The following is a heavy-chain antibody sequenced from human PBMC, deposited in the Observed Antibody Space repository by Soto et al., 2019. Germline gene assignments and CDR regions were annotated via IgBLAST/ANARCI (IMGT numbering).Heavy chain of an antibody. D-gene: IGHD3-3*01. J-gene: IGHJ5*02. CDR3: ARGGSITIFGGFDP. V-gene: IGHV1-8*01. CDR1: GYTFTSYD. Sequence: ASVKVSCKASGYTFTSYDINWARQATGQGLEWMGWMNPNSGNTGYAQKFQGRVTMTRNTSISTAYMELSSLRSEDTAVYYCARGGSITIFGGFDPWGQGTLVTVSS. CDR2: MNPNSGNT.